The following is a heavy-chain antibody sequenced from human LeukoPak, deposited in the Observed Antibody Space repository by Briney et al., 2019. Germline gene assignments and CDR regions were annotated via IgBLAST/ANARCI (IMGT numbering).Heavy chain of an antibody. D-gene: IGHD4-17*01. CDR3: ARAFRDDYGDVKFGY. CDR2: ISTSGTNI. Sequence: PGGSLRLSCAASGFTFSDYEMNWVRQAPGKGLEWVSYISTSGTNIYYADSVKGRFTISRDNAKNSLYLQMSSLRAEDTAVFYCARAFRDDYGDVKFGYWGQGTLVTVSS. CDR1: GFTFSDYE. V-gene: IGHV3-48*03. J-gene: IGHJ4*02.